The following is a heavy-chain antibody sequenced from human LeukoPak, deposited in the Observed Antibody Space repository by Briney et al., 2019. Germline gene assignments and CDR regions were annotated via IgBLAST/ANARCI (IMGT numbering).Heavy chain of an antibody. D-gene: IGHD2-2*01. Sequence: GRSLRLSCAASGFTFSIYGIHWVRQAPGKGLEWVAVISYDGSNKYYADSVKGRFTISRDNSKNTLYLQMNSLRAEDTAVYYCARDRAPAAIWSFDYWGQGTLVTVSS. CDR2: ISYDGSNK. J-gene: IGHJ4*02. V-gene: IGHV3-33*05. CDR1: GFTFSIYG. CDR3: ARDRAPAAIWSFDY.